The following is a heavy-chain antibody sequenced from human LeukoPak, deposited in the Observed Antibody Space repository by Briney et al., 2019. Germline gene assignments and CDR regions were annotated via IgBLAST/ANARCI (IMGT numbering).Heavy chain of an antibody. D-gene: IGHD3-10*01. CDR3: ATPPYYYGSRKENY. CDR1: GFTFSSYS. J-gene: IGHJ4*02. Sequence: GGSLRLSCAASGFTFSSYSMNWVRQAPGKGLEWVSSISSSSSYTYYADSVKGRFTISRDNAKNSLYLQMNSLRAEDTAVYYCATPPYYYGSRKENYWGQGTLVTVSS. CDR2: ISSSSSYT. V-gene: IGHV3-21*01.